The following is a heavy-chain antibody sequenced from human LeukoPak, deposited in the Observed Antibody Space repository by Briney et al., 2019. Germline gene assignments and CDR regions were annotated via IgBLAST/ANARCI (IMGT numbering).Heavy chain of an antibody. J-gene: IGHJ4*02. CDR1: GGTFSSYA. V-gene: IGHV1-69*05. CDR2: IIPIFGTA. CDR3: VRGGDGDRRDFDY. Sequence: GASVKVSCKASGGTFSSYAISWVRQAPGQGLEWMGGIIPIFGTANYAQNFQGRVTIASDASLSTAYMELSSLRSDDKAVYYCVRGGDGDRRDFDYWGQGTLVTVSS. D-gene: IGHD5-24*01.